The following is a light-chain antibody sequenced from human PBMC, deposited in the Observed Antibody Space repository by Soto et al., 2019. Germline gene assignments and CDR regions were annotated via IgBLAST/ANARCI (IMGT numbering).Light chain of an antibody. CDR3: QQYYDWPQT. J-gene: IGKJ3*01. V-gene: IGKV3-15*01. CDR1: QSIGSN. Sequence: EIVMTQSPATLSVSPGESATLSCRASQSIGSNLAWYQQKPGQAPRLLIYGASTRASGIPVAFSGSGSGTEFTLTLSSLQSEHLALYYCQQYYDWPQTCGPGTRVDIK. CDR2: GAS.